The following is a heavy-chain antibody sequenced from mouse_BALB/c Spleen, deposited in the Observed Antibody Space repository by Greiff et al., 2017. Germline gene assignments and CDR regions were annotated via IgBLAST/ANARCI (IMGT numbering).Heavy chain of an antibody. J-gene: IGHJ2*01. D-gene: IGHD1-1*01. CDR1: GYSFTSYY. CDR3: ACYDY. CDR2: IFPGSGNT. V-gene: IGHV1-66*01. Sequence: VQLPQSGPELVKPGASVKISCKSSGYSFTSYYIHWVKQRPGQGLEWIGCIFPGSGNTKYNEKFKGKATPTADTSSSTAYMQLSSLTSEDSAVYFCACYDYWGRGTTLTVAS.